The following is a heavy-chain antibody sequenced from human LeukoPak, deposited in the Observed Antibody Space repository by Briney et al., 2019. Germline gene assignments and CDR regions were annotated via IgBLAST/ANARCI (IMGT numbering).Heavy chain of an antibody. CDR2: IYYSGST. V-gene: IGHV4-59*12. D-gene: IGHD3-16*02. CDR3: ARGGSYDYVWGSYRPDYDAFDI. CDR1: GASIRSYF. J-gene: IGHJ3*02. Sequence: PSETLSLTCTVSGASIRSYFWSWIRQPPGKGLELIGYIYYSGSTYYNPSLKSRVSISVDRSMNQFSLKLSSVTAADTAVYYCARGGSYDYVWGSYRPDYDAFDIWGQGTMVTVSS.